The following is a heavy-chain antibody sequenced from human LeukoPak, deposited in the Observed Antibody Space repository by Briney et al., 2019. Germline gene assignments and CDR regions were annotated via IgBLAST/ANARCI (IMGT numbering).Heavy chain of an antibody. CDR3: ARSPITMVREYGMDV. Sequence: PSETLSLTCTVSGGSVSSGGYYWSWIRQHPGKGLEWIGYIYYSGSTYYNPSLKSRVTISVDTSKNQFSLKLSSVTAADTAVYYCARSPITMVREYGMDVWGQGTTVTVSS. CDR1: GGSVSSGGYY. V-gene: IGHV4-31*03. CDR2: IYYSGST. D-gene: IGHD3-10*01. J-gene: IGHJ6*02.